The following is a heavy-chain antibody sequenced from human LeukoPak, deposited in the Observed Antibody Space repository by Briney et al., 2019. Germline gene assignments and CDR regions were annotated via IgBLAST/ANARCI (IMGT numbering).Heavy chain of an antibody. J-gene: IGHJ4*02. CDR2: MIANNGNT. Sequence: ATVTVSCKASGYTFISYGISWVRQAPGQGHEWMGWMIANNGNTKYAQKFQGRDTMTTDTSTSTAYMELRSLRSDDTAVYYCARVHYDILTGYSYFDYWGQGTLVTVSS. CDR1: GYTFISYG. CDR3: ARVHYDILTGYSYFDY. D-gene: IGHD3-9*01. V-gene: IGHV1-18*01.